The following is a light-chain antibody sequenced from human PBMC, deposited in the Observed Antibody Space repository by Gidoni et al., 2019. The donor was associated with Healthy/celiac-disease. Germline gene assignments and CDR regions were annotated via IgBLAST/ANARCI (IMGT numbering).Light chain of an antibody. CDR2: GAS. CDR3: QQYNNWPSWT. Sequence: EIVMTQSPATLSVSPGERATLSCRASQRVSSNLALYQQKPGQAPRRLIYGASTRATGIPARFSGSGSGTKFTLTISSLQSEDCAVYYCQQYNNWPSWTFGQGTKVEIK. CDR1: QRVSSN. V-gene: IGKV3-15*01. J-gene: IGKJ1*01.